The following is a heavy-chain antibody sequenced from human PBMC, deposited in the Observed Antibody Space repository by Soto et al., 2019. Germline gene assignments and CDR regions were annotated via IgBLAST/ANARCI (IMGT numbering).Heavy chain of an antibody. J-gene: IGHJ4*02. CDR2: ISGTSDYI. Sequence: PGGSLRLSCAASGFTFSSSSMNWVRQAPGGGLEWVSSISGTSDYISYADSVKGRFTISRDNAMNSLFLQMNSLRAEDTAVYFCARDPGYYGSGSYYYFDYWGQGALVTVSS. V-gene: IGHV3-21*01. CDR1: GFTFSSSS. CDR3: ARDPGYYGSGSYYYFDY. D-gene: IGHD3-10*01.